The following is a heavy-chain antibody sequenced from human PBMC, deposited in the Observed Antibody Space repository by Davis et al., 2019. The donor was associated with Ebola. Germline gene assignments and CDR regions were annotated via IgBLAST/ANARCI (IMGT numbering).Heavy chain of an antibody. Sequence: GESLKTSCAASGFTFSSYAMHWVRQAPGQGLEWVAVISYDGSNKYYADSVPRRFTISRDNSKNTLYLQMNSLRAEDTSVYYCARDIFPHLSSSWIHHAFDIWGQGTMVTVSS. CDR1: GFTFSSYA. D-gene: IGHD6-13*01. CDR2: ISYDGSNK. V-gene: IGHV3-30-3*01. J-gene: IGHJ3*02. CDR3: ARDIFPHLSSSWIHHAFDI.